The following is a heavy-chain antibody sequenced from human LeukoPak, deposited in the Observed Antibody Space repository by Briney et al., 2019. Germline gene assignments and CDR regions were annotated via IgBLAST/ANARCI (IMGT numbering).Heavy chain of an antibody. J-gene: IGHJ4*02. V-gene: IGHV4-59*08. D-gene: IGHD1-14*01. CDR3: ARHGTISSESYFDY. Sequence: SETLSLTCGVSGGSVSSYYWSWIRQSPGKGLEWIGYIHNSGRTNYNPSLKSRVTGFVDTSKNQVSLRLSSVTAADTAVYYCARHGTISSESYFDYWGQGALVTVSS. CDR1: GGSVSSYY. CDR2: IHNSGRT.